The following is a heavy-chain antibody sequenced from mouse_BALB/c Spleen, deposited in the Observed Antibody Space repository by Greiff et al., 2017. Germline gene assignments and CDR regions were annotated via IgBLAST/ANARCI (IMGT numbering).Heavy chain of an antibody. CDR2: ISTYYGDA. D-gene: IGHD1-1*01. Sequence: QVHVKQSGPELVRPGVSVKISCKGSGYTFTDYAMHWVKQSHAKSLEWIGVISTYYGDASYNQKFKGKATMTVDKSSSTAYMELARLTSEDSAIYYCARRDYYGSSYGFYAMDYWGQGTSVTVSS. CDR1: GYTFTDYA. CDR3: ARRDYYGSSYGFYAMDY. J-gene: IGHJ4*01. V-gene: IGHV1-67*01.